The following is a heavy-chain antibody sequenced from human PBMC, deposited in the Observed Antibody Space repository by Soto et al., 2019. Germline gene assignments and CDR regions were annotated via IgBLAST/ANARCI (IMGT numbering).Heavy chain of an antibody. J-gene: IGHJ4*02. D-gene: IGHD3-16*01. CDR1: GFTFSTSP. V-gene: IGHV3-23*01. Sequence: EVQLLESGGGLAQPGGSLRLSCAASGFTFSTSPMSWVRQAPGKGLEWVSAISCCGDGTFYADSARGRFTISRDDSKNTLYLQMNSLRAEDTAVYYCAKTDYDVLDSWGQGTLVTVSS. CDR2: ISCCGDGT. CDR3: AKTDYDVLDS.